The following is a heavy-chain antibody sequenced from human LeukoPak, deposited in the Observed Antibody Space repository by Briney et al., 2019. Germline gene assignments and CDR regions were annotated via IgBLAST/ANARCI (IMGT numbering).Heavy chain of an antibody. CDR2: IYYSGST. J-gene: IGHJ4*02. Sequence: SETLSLTCTVSGGSISSSRYYWGWIRQPPGKGLEWIGSIYYSGSTYYNPSLKSRVTISVDTSRNQFSLKLSSVTAADTAVYYCARGGSRLTTAGDLDYWDQGTLVTVSS. D-gene: IGHD3-16*01. V-gene: IGHV4-39*01. CDR3: ARGGSRLTTAGDLDY. CDR1: GGSISSSRYY.